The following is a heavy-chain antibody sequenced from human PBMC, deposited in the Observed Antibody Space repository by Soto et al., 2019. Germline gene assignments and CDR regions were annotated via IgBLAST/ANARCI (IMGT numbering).Heavy chain of an antibody. V-gene: IGHV1-18*04. CDR1: GYTFTSYG. Sequence: ASVKVSCKASGYTFTSYGISWVRQAPGRGLEWMGWISAYNGNTNYAQKLQGRVTMTTDTSTSTAYMERRSLRSDDTAVYYCARDYSIAARRAYYYYGMDVWGQGTTVTVSS. CDR3: ARDYSIAARRAYYYYGMDV. D-gene: IGHD6-6*01. CDR2: ISAYNGNT. J-gene: IGHJ6*01.